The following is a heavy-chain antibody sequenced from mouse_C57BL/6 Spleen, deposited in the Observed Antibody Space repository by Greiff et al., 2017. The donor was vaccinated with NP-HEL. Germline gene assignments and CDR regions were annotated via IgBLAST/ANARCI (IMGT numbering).Heavy chain of an antibody. CDR3: ARSAQAYYAMDY. Sequence: EVKVEESGPELVKPGASVKISCKASGYSFTGYYMNWVKQSPEKSLEWIGEINPSTGGTTYNQKFKAKATLTVDKSSSTAYMQLKSLTSEDSAVYYCARSAQAYYAMDYWGQGTSVTVSS. J-gene: IGHJ4*01. CDR1: GYSFTGYY. CDR2: INPSTGGT. V-gene: IGHV1-42*01. D-gene: IGHD3-2*02.